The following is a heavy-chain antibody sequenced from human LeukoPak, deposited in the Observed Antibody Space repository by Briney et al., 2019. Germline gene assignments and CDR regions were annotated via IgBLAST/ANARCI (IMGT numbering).Heavy chain of an antibody. CDR2: ITTGDGNT. V-gene: IGHV3-23*01. CDR1: GFTFSSYI. Sequence: GGSLRLSCTASGFTFSSYIMTWVRQAPGKGLKWVSTITTGDGNTYFADSVKGRFTVSRDDSKNILYLQMNSLRAEDTAVYYCAKDGGLWVSAHWGDSWGRGTLVTVSS. D-gene: IGHD7-27*01. J-gene: IGHJ4*02. CDR3: AKDGGLWVSAHWGDS.